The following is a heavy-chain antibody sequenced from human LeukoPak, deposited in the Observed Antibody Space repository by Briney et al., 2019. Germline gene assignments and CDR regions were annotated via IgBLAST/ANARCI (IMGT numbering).Heavy chain of an antibody. CDR3: SRSDGGSDFDY. J-gene: IGHJ4*02. CDR1: GDSVSSNRAS. D-gene: IGHD5-24*01. Sequence: SQTLSLTCAISGDSVSSNRASWTWIGQSPSRGLEWLGRTYYRSKWYNDYAVSPKSRISINPDTSKNQFSLQLNSVTPEDTAVYYCSRSDGGSDFDYWGQGTLVTVSS. V-gene: IGHV6-1*01. CDR2: TYYRSKWYN.